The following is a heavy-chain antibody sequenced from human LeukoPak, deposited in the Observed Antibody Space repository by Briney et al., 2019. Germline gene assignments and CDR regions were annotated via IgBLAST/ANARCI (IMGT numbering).Heavy chain of an antibody. V-gene: IGHV1-2*02. D-gene: IGHD1-1*01. J-gene: IGHJ5*02. CDR3: ARVADSTGTTGIFTLYWFDT. CDR1: GYTFTDYY. CDR2: INPNSGGT. Sequence: ASLWVSCKASGYTFTDYYIHWVRQAPGQGLEWMGWINPNSGGTNYAQKFQDRVTMTRDTSISTAYMELSRLTSDDTAVYYCARVADSTGTTGIFTLYWFDTWRQGTLVTVSS.